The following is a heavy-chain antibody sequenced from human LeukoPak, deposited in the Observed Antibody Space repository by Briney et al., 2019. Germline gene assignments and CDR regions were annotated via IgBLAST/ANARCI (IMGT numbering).Heavy chain of an antibody. CDR2: ISAYNGNT. D-gene: IGHD5-24*01. V-gene: IGHV1-18*01. Sequence: GASGKVPCKASGYTFTSYGISWVRQAPGQGLEWMGWISAYNGNTNYAQKLQGRVTMTTDTSTSTAYMELRSLRSDDTAVYYCARRRDGYKPFDYWGQGTLVTVSS. CDR3: ARRRDGYKPFDY. J-gene: IGHJ4*02. CDR1: GYTFTSYG.